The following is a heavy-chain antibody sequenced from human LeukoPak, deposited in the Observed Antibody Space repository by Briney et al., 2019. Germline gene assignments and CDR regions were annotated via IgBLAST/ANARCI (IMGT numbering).Heavy chain of an antibody. Sequence: SETLSLTCTVSGGSISSGGYYWSWIRQPPGKGLEWIGYIYHGGSTNYNPSLKSRVTISVDRSKNQFSLKLSSVTAADTAVYYCARDQRYRGVDYWGQGTLVIVSS. CDR2: IYHGGST. V-gene: IGHV4-30-2*01. CDR3: ARDQRYRGVDY. J-gene: IGHJ4*02. CDR1: GGSISSGGYY. D-gene: IGHD1-26*01.